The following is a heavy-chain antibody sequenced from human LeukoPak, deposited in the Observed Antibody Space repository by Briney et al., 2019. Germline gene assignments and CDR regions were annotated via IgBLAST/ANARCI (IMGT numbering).Heavy chain of an antibody. CDR2: IYYSGST. Sequence: SETLSLTCTVSGGSVSSYFWSWVRQPPGKGLEWIGSIYYSGSTYYNPSLKSRVTISVDTSKNQFSLQLSSVTAADTAVYYCARSPMVRVNWFDPWGQGTLVTVSS. V-gene: IGHV4-59*05. D-gene: IGHD3-10*01. CDR1: GGSVSSYF. CDR3: ARSPMVRVNWFDP. J-gene: IGHJ5*02.